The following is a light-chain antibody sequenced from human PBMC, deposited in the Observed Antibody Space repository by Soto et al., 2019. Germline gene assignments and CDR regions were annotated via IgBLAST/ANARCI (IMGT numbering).Light chain of an antibody. V-gene: IGKV1-39*01. CDR1: QSISTY. J-gene: IGKJ1*01. CDR3: QQSYTSPPWT. Sequence: DIQMTQSPSSLSASVGDRVTISCRAGQSISTYLNWYQRKPGTAPRLLIYSASSVKTGVPPRFSGSGSGRDFTLTISSLRPEDIATYFCQQSYTSPPWTFGQGTKVDI. CDR2: SAS.